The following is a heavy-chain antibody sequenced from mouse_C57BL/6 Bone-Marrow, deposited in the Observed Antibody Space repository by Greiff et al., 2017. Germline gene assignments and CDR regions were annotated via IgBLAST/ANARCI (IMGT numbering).Heavy chain of an antibody. D-gene: IGHD4-1*01. CDR2: ISDGGSYT. J-gene: IGHJ2*01. CDR3: ARSGANWDFDY. Sequence: EVQLVESGGGLVKPGGSLKLSCAASGFTFSSYAMSWVRQTPEKRLEWVATISDGGSYTYYPENVKGRFTISRDNAKNNLYLQMSHLKSEDTAMYYCARSGANWDFDYWGQGTTLTVSS. V-gene: IGHV5-4*01. CDR1: GFTFSSYA.